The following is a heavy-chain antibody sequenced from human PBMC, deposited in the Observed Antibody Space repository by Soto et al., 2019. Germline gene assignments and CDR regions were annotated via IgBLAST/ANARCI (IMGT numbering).Heavy chain of an antibody. CDR1: GGTFSSYA. J-gene: IGHJ5*02. Sequence: SVKVSCKASGGTFSSYAISWVRQAPGQGLEWMGGIIPIFGTANYAQKFQGRVTITADESTSTAYMELSSLRSEDTAVYYCARRGPKPYLYSSSEFDPWGQGTLVTV. CDR2: IIPIFGTA. D-gene: IGHD6-13*01. V-gene: IGHV1-69*13. CDR3: ARRGPKPYLYSSSEFDP.